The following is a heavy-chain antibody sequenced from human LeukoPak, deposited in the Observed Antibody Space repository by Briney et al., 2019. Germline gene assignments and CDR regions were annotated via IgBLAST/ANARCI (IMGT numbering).Heavy chain of an antibody. CDR2: INGSGGST. J-gene: IGHJ6*02. V-gene: IGHV3-23*01. Sequence: GGSLTHTCPGRGFISSYYALHAVRQAPGKGLEWVSAINGSGGSTYYADSVKGRLTVSRDTSKNTLYLQMNTLRADDTAVYYCPKVKRVSTGLDFCGQGTTVTVSS. CDR1: GFISSYYA. CDR3: PKVKRVSTGLDF.